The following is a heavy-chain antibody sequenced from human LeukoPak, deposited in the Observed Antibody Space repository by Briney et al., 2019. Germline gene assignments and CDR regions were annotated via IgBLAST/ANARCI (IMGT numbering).Heavy chain of an antibody. D-gene: IGHD4/OR15-4a*01. CDR3: ARTRRVLNWFDP. V-gene: IGHV3-53*01. CDR2: IYSGGCT. Sequence: GGSLRLSCAASGFTVSSIYMSWVRQSPGKGLEWVSVIYSGGCTYYADSVKGRFTISRDNAKNSLYLQMNSLRAEDTAVYYCARTRRVLNWFDPWGQGTLVTVSS. CDR1: GFTVSSIY. J-gene: IGHJ5*02.